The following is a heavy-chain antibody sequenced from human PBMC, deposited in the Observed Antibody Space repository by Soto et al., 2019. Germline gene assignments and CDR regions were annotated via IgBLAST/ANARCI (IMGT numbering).Heavy chain of an antibody. D-gene: IGHD3-3*01. Sequence: QVQLVESGGGVAQPGRSLRLSCAASGFTFSSYGMHWVRQAPGKGLEWVAVISYDGSNKYYADSVKGRFTISRDNSKNTLYLQMNSLRAEDTAVYYCAKAKKITIFGVVIPETYFDYWGQGTLVTVSS. J-gene: IGHJ4*02. CDR2: ISYDGSNK. V-gene: IGHV3-30*18. CDR3: AKAKKITIFGVVIPETYFDY. CDR1: GFTFSSYG.